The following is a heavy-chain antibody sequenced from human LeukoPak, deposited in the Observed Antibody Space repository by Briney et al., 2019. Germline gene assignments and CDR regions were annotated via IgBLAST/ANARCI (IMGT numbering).Heavy chain of an antibody. V-gene: IGHV3-53*01. CDR2: IYSGGST. Sequence: PGGSLRLSCAASGFTFSDYWMHWVRQAPGKGLEWVSVIYSGGSTYYADSVKGRFTISRDNSKNTLYLQMNSLRAEDTAVYYCARAIVVVPAALTDEYYFDYWGQGTLVTVSS. J-gene: IGHJ4*02. CDR3: ARAIVVVPAALTDEYYFDY. D-gene: IGHD2-2*01. CDR1: GFTFSDYW.